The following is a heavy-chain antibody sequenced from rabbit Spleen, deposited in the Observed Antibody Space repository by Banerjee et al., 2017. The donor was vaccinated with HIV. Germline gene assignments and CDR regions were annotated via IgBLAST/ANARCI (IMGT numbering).Heavy chain of an antibody. D-gene: IGHD8-1*01. V-gene: IGHV1S40*01. CDR2: IVAGSTGST. CDR3: ARDSGTSFSSYGMDL. J-gene: IGHJ6*01. Sequence: QSLEESGGDLVKPGASLTLTCTASGFSFSSSYCMCWVRQAPGKGLEWIACIVAGSTGSTYYASWAKGRFTISKTLSTTVTLQMTSLTAGDTATYFCARDSGTSFSSYGMDLWGQGTLVTVS. CDR1: GFSFSSSYC.